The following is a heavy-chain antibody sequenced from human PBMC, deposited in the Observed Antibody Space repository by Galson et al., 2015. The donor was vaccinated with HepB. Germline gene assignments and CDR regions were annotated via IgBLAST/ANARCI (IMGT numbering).Heavy chain of an antibody. CDR3: ATGNITIFGVVIIGYYMDV. J-gene: IGHJ6*03. V-gene: IGHV1-69-2*01. CDR1: EYSFSDYY. CDR2: VDPEDGET. D-gene: IGHD3-3*01. Sequence: VKVSCKVSEYSFSDYYMHWVQQAPGKGLEWMGLVDPEDGETMYAEKFQGRVTITADESTSTAYMELSSLRSEDTAVYYCATGNITIFGVVIIGYYMDVWGKGTTVTVSS.